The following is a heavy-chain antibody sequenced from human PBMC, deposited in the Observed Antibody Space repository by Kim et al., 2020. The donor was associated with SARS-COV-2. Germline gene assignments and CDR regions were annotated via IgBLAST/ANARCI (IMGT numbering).Heavy chain of an antibody. CDR2: MNPNSGNT. D-gene: IGHD3-16*01. CDR3: AVWLQTNYYYYGMDV. V-gene: IGHV1-8*01. J-gene: IGHJ6*02. Sequence: ASVKVSCKASGYTFTSYDINWVRQATGQGLEWMGWMNPNSGNTGYAQKFQGRVTMTRNTSISTAYMELSSLRSEDTAVYYCAVWLQTNYYYYGMDVWGLGTTVTVSS. CDR1: GYTFTSYD.